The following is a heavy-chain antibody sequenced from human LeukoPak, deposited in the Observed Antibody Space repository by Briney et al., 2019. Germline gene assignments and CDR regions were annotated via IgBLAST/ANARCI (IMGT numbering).Heavy chain of an antibody. J-gene: IGHJ4*02. CDR3: SRGAGVRD. CDR1: GFTVTRNY. Sequence: GGSLRLSCAASGFTVTRNYMNWVRQAPGKGLEWVSVIYSGGNTDYADSVRGRFTISRDNSKSTMYLQMNSLRVEDTAVYYCSRGAGVRDWGQGTLVTVSS. CDR2: IYSGGNT. V-gene: IGHV3-66*01.